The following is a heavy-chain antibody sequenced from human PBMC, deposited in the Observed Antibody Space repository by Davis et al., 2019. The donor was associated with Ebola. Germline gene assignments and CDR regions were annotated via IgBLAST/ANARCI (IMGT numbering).Heavy chain of an antibody. V-gene: IGHV4-30-4*07. J-gene: IGHJ4*02. CDR3: FTDSMVRGVIY. D-gene: IGHD3-10*01. CDR1: GAFVSSGGYS. CDR2: YYYTGTT. Sequence: SETLSLTCAVSGAFVSSGGYSWIWIRQPPGKGLEWIGYYYYTGTTYYSPSLRSRVTISVDTSKNLFSLKLTSVTAADTAVYYCFTDSMVRGVIYWGQGTLVTVSS.